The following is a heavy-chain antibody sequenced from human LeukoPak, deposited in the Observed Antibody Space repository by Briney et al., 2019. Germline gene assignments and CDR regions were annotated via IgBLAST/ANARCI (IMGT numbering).Heavy chain of an antibody. V-gene: IGHV3-23*01. D-gene: IGHD4-17*01. Sequence: GGSLRLSCAASGFTFNNYVMSWVRQAPGKGLERVSGISGSGGDTYYADSVKGRFTISRDNSKNTLSLQMSSLRTEDSAIYYCAKVFRSGDLFVSDSWGQGTLVTVSS. CDR1: GFTFNNYV. CDR3: AKVFRSGDLFVSDS. J-gene: IGHJ4*02. CDR2: ISGSGGDT.